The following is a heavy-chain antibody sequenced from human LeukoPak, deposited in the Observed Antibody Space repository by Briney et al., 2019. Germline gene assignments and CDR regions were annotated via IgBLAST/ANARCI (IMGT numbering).Heavy chain of an antibody. CDR2: IIPILGIA. Sequence: SVKVSCKASGGTFSSYAISWVRQAPGQGLEWMGRIIPILGIANYAQKFQGRVTITADKSTSTAYMELSSLRSEDMAVYYCARAYGDSLYYGMDVWGQGTTVTVSS. V-gene: IGHV1-69*04. D-gene: IGHD4-17*01. CDR1: GGTFSSYA. CDR3: ARAYGDSLYYGMDV. J-gene: IGHJ6*02.